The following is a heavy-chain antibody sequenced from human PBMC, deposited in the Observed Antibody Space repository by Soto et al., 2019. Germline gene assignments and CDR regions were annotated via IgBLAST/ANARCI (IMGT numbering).Heavy chain of an antibody. Sequence: QVQLVQSGAEVHKPGSSVKVYCKAPGGTFSSYAISWVRQAHGHGLEWMGGLIPIFGTANYAQKFQGRVTITADESTSTAYMALSSLRSEATAVYYGASRRRAMGCLGYWGQGTLVTVSS. D-gene: IGHD5-18*01. CDR2: LIPIFGTA. J-gene: IGHJ4*02. CDR1: GGTFSSYA. CDR3: ASRRRAMGCLGY. V-gene: IGHV1-69*12.